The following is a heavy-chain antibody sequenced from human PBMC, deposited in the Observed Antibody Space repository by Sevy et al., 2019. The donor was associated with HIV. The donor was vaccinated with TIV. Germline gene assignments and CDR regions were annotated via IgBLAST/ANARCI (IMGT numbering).Heavy chain of an antibody. V-gene: IGHV3-72*01. CDR2: IRNKANSYIT. D-gene: IGHD7-27*01. CDR3: VREANWGGEMDV. Sequence: GGSLRLSCAASGFTFSDQYMDWVRQAPGKGLEWVGRIRNKANSYITEYAASVKGRFTISRDDSKNSLYLQMNSLKTEDPAGYYWVREANWGGEMDVWGQGTTVTVSS. CDR1: GFTFSDQY. J-gene: IGHJ6*02.